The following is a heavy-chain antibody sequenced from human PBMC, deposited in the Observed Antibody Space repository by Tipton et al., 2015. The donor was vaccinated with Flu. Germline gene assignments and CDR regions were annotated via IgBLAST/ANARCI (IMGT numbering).Heavy chain of an antibody. CDR1: GFRFSSCG. CDR3: AGDRLVGARGNFDS. Sequence: AASGFRFSSCGMNWVRQAPGKGLEWVSSISSNSDYIYYADSVKGRFTISRDNAKNSLFLQMNSLRAEDTAVYYCAGDRLVGARGNFDSWGQGTLVTVSS. J-gene: IGHJ4*02. V-gene: IGHV3-21*01. D-gene: IGHD1-26*01. CDR2: ISSNSDYI.